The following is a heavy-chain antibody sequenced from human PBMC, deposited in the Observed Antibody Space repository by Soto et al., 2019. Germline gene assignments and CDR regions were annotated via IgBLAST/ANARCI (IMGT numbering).Heavy chain of an antibody. V-gene: IGHV1-8*01. CDR3: ARRAETNGWNGFGAAKYYFDF. J-gene: IGHJ4*02. CDR2: MNPSTGNS. D-gene: IGHD1-1*01. Sequence: QVQLVQSGAEVRKPGASVKVSCEASGYTFTSHDIYWVRQATGQGLEWMGWMNPSTGNSGYAQKFQGRVTLTSDTSIGTANRELSSLRSEDTAMSYCARRAETNGWNGFGAAKYYFDFWGQGTLVTVSS. CDR1: GYTFTSHD.